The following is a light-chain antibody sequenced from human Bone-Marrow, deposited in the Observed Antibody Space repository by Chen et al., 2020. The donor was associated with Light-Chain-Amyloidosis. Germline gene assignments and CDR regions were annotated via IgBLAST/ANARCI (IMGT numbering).Light chain of an antibody. Sequence: QSALTQPASVSGSPGQSIPLSCTGTSSDVGSYNLVSWYQQHPGKAPKLMMYEVSKRPSGVSNRFAGSKSGNTASLTISGLQAEDEADYYCCSYAGSSTLVFGGGTKLTVL. V-gene: IGLV2-23*02. J-gene: IGLJ3*02. CDR1: SSDVGSYNL. CDR2: EVS. CDR3: CSYAGSSTLV.